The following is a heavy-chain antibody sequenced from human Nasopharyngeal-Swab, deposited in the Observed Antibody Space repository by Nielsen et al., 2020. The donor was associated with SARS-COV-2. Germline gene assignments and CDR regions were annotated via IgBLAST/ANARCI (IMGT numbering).Heavy chain of an antibody. D-gene: IGHD3-3*01. CDR2: MYHSGAT. Sequence: SETLSLTCTVSGGSMSSFAFDSYWAWIRQPPGMGLEWIGSMYHSGATYTNPSRKSRVTLSVDTSTNKFSLNLSSVTAADTAVYYCARWSSSSIKFDYWGQGTLVSVSS. V-gene: IGHV4-39*01. CDR1: GGSMSSFAFDSY. CDR3: ARWSSSSIKFDY. J-gene: IGHJ4*02.